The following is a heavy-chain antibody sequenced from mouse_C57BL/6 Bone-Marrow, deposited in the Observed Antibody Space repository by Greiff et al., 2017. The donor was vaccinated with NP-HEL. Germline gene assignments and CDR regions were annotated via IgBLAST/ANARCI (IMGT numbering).Heavy chain of an antibody. CDR2: ISYDGSN. J-gene: IGHJ4*01. Sequence: EVQLQESGPGLVKPSQSLSLTCSVTGYSITSGYYWNWIRQFPGNKLEWMGYISYDGSNNYNPSLKNRISITRDTSKNQFFLKLNSVTTEDTATYYCGYDGYFLYAMDYWGQGTSVTVSS. D-gene: IGHD2-3*01. CDR1: GYSITSGYY. V-gene: IGHV3-6*01. CDR3: GYDGYFLYAMDY.